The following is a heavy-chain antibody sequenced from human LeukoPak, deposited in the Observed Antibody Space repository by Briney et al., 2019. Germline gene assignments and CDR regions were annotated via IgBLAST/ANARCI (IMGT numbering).Heavy chain of an antibody. D-gene: IGHD3-10*01. V-gene: IGHV4-30-4*01. CDR2: IYYSGST. Sequence: SETLSLTCTVSGGSISSGDYYWSWIRQPPGKGLEWIGYIYYSGSTYYNPSLKSQVTISVDTSKNQFSLKLSSVTAADTAVYYCARVLVRGWFDPWGQGTLVTVSS. CDR1: GGSISSGDYY. J-gene: IGHJ5*02. CDR3: ARVLVRGWFDP.